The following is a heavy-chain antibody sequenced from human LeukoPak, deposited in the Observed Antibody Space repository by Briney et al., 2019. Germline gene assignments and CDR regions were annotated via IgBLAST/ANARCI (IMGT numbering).Heavy chain of an antibody. D-gene: IGHD5-24*01. Sequence: ASVKVSCKASGFTFTRYAMTWERQAPGQRLEWMGWINPNSGGTNFAQKFQDRVTMTRDTSINTAYMELNRLRSDDTAVYYCAREQPGSPIYYFDYWGQGTLVTVSS. CDR2: INPNSGGT. J-gene: IGHJ4*02. V-gene: IGHV1-2*02. CDR1: GFTFTRYA. CDR3: AREQPGSPIYYFDY.